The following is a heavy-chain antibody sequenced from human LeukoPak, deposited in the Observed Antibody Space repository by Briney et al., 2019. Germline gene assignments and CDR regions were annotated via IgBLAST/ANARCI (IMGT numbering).Heavy chain of an antibody. CDR3: ARGRSGSYYGGFDY. J-gene: IGHJ4*02. D-gene: IGHD1-26*01. CDR1: GGSFSGYY. CDR2: INHSGST. V-gene: IGHV4-34*01. Sequence: SETLSLTCAVYGGSFSGYYWSWIRQPPGKGLEWIGEINHSGSTNNNPSLKSRVTISVDTSKNQFSLKLSSVTAADTAVYYCARGRSGSYYGGFDYWGQGTLVTVSS.